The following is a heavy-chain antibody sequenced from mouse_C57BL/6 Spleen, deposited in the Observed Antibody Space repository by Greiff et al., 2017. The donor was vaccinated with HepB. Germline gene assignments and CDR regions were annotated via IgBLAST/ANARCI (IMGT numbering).Heavy chain of an antibody. CDR2: IDPSDSYT. CDR3: ARSGDSSGSYYFDY. J-gene: IGHJ2*01. Sequence: VQLQQPGAELVKPGASVKLSCKASGYTFTSYWMQWVKQRPGQGLEWIGEIDPSDSYTNYNQKFKGKATLTVDTSSSTAYMQLSSLTSEDSAVYYCARSGDSSGSYYFDYWGQGTTLTVSS. D-gene: IGHD3-2*02. CDR1: GYTFTSYW. V-gene: IGHV1-50*01.